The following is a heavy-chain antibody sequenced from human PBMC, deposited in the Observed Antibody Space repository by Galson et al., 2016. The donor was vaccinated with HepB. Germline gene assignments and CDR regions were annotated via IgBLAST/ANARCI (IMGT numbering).Heavy chain of an antibody. V-gene: IGHV4-59*01. CDR2: VSYSGST. CDR1: AGSISSYY. J-gene: IGHJ6*04. CDR3: ARDSNSGGMGV. Sequence: SETLSLTCTVSAGSISSYYWSWIRQPPGKGLAWIGYVSYSGSTNYNPSLKSRVTISLDTSKIQFSLKLSSVTAADTAAYYCARDSNSGGMGVWGKGTTVTVSS.